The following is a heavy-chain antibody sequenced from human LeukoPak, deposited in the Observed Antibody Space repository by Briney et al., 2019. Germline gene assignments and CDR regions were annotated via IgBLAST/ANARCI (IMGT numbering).Heavy chain of an antibody. V-gene: IGHV1-2*02. Sequence: GASVKVSCKASGYTFTGYYMHWVRQAPGQGLEWMGWINPNSGGTNYAQKFQGRVTMTRDTSISTAYMELSRLRSDDTAVYYCARDVRGGYSYGEWIDYWGQGTLVTVSS. CDR1: GYTFTGYY. CDR3: ARDVRGGYSYGEWIDY. J-gene: IGHJ4*02. D-gene: IGHD5-18*01. CDR2: INPNSGGT.